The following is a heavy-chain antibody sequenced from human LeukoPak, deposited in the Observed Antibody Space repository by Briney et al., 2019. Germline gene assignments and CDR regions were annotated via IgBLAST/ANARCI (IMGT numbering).Heavy chain of an antibody. CDR3: AKDLLTILEWFDP. V-gene: IGHV3-23*01. J-gene: IGHJ5*02. Sequence: GGSLRLSCAASVFSFSSDSMIWVRQAPWKGREWVLAISGSGGSTYYADSVKGRFTISRDNSKNTLYLQMNSLRAEDTAVYYCAKDLLTILEWFDPWGQGTLVTVSS. D-gene: IGHD3-9*01. CDR2: ISGSGGST. CDR1: VFSFSSDS.